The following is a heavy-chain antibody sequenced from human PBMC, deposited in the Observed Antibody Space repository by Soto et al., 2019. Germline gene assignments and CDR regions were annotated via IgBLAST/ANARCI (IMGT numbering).Heavy chain of an antibody. CDR3: AKDSHPTTPPAHSD. Sequence: PGGSLRLSCAASGFTFSSYAMSWVRQAPGKGLEWVSAISGSGGSTYYADSVKGRFTISRDNSKNTLYLQMNSLRAEDTAVYYSAKDSHPTTPPAHSDWGQGTLVAVSS. D-gene: IGHD3-10*01. J-gene: IGHJ4*02. CDR1: GFTFSSYA. V-gene: IGHV3-23*01. CDR2: ISGSGGST.